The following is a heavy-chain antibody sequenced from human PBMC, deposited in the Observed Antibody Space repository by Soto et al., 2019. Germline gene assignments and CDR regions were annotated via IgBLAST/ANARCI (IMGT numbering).Heavy chain of an antibody. CDR2: IFPGDSDT. Sequence: GESLKISCKGSGYTFSSLWIAWVRQTPGKGLEWMGMIFPGDSDTRHSPSFQGQVTFSADKSINTAYLQWNSLKASDTALYYCARLGDGQRVDVVASGFDYSLVFWGPGTTVTVFS. D-gene: IGHD5-12*01. V-gene: IGHV5-51*01. CDR1: GYTFSSLW. J-gene: IGHJ6*02. CDR3: ARLGDGQRVDVVASGFDYSLVF.